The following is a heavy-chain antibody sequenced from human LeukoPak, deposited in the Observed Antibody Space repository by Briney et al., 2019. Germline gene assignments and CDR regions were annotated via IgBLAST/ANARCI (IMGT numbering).Heavy chain of an antibody. CDR2: ISYDGSNK. V-gene: IGHV3-30*03. CDR3: ARDPSSGWYGG. J-gene: IGHJ4*02. D-gene: IGHD6-19*01. CDR1: GFTFSSYG. Sequence: PGGSLRLSCAASGFTFSSYGMHWVRQAPGKGLEWVAVISYDGSNKYYADSVKGRFTISRDNSKNTLYLQMNSLRAEDTAVYYCARDPSSGWYGGWGQGTLVTVSS.